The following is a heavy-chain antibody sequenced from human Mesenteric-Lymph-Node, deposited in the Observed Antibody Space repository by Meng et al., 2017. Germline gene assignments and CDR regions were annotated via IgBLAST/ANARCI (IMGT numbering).Heavy chain of an antibody. V-gene: IGHV3-23*01. CDR2: ISGSGGTI. CDR3: ARALSMAPVGC. Sequence: GGSLRLSCAASGFTFSSYAMSWVRQAPGKGLEWVSAISGSGGTIYYADSVKGRFTMSRDNAKNSLYLQMNSLRAEDTAVYYCARALSMAPVGCWGQGTLVTVSS. CDR1: GFTFSSYA. D-gene: IGHD2/OR15-2a*01. J-gene: IGHJ4*02.